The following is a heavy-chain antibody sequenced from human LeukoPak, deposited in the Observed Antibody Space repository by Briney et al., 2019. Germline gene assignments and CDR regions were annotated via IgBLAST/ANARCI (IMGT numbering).Heavy chain of an antibody. V-gene: IGHV3-9*01. CDR3: VRDDDRPDNGLDY. D-gene: IGHD3-22*01. CDR1: GFTLSDFA. Sequence: GRSLRLSCAASGFTLSDFAMHWVRQAPGKGLEWVSGISWNSGSIGYADSVKGRFTISRDNAKNALYLQMNSLRAEDTAVYYCVRDDDRPDNGLDYWGQGTLVTVSS. CDR2: ISWNSGSI. J-gene: IGHJ4*02.